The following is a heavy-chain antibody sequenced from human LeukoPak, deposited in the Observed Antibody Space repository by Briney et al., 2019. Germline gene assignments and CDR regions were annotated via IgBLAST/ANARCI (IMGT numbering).Heavy chain of an antibody. CDR2: ISGSGGST. CDR1: GFTFSSYA. D-gene: IGHD6-13*01. CDR3: AKDQAAAGTGDPDYYYYYMDV. J-gene: IGHJ6*03. Sequence: GGSLRLSCAASGFTFSSYAMSWVRQAPGEGLEWVSAISGSGGSTYYADSVKGRFTISRDNSKNTLYLQMNSLRAEDTAVYYCAKDQAAAGTGDPDYYYYYMDVWGKGTTVTISS. V-gene: IGHV3-23*01.